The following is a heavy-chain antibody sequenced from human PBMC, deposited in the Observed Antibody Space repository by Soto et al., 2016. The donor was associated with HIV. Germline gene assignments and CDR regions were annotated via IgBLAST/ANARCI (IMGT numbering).Heavy chain of an antibody. CDR2: TNGDGSRT. D-gene: IGHD2-15*01. J-gene: IGHJ4*02. CDR1: GFTFRSYS. V-gene: IGHV3-74*01. Sequence: EVQLVESGGGLVQPAGSLRLSCTASGFTFRSYSMHWVRQVPGEGLVWVSHTNGDGSRTNYADSVKGRFIISRDTAKNTLYLQMNSLRVEDTGVYYCARVFWGCSGGTCFNYWGQGTQVTVSS. CDR3: ARVFWGCSGGTCFNY.